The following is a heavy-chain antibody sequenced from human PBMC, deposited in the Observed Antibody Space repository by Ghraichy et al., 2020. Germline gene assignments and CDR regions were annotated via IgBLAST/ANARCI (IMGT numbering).Heavy chain of an antibody. CDR3: AREGAYYDSTGYSNAFFDS. Sequence: ESLNISCSVSGGSISGYYWSWVRQPPGKGLEWIGNIYYSGSTDYIPSLKSRVTISVDTSKNQFSLKLSSVTAADTAVYYCAREGAYYDSTGYSNAFFDSWGQGTLVTVSS. D-gene: IGHD3-22*01. V-gene: IGHV4-59*01. CDR1: GGSISGYY. CDR2: IYYSGST. J-gene: IGHJ4*02.